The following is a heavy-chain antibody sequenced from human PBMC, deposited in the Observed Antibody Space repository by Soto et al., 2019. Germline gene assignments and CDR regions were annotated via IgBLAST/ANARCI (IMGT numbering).Heavy chain of an antibody. CDR3: AHRRGADYKGCFHY. CDR2: LYWSDEK. V-gene: IGHV2-5*01. CDR1: GFSLSTSGVG. Sequence: QITLKESGPTLVKPTQTLTLTCTFSGFSLSTSGVGVGWIRQPPGKALEWLALLYWSDEKRYSQSLSSRLTITKDTSKNQVVLTMTNMDPVDTATYYCAHRRGADYKGCFHYWGQGTLVTVSS. D-gene: IGHD4-4*01. J-gene: IGHJ4*02.